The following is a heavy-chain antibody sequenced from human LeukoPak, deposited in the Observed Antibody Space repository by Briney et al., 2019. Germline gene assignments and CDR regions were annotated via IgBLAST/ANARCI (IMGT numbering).Heavy chain of an antibody. J-gene: IGHJ6*03. D-gene: IGHD3-22*01. Sequence: ASVKVSCKASGGTFSSYAISWVRQAPGQGLEWMGGIIPIFGTANYAQKFQGRVTMTTDTSTSTAYMELRSLRSDDTAVYYCARDPSEYYDSSGLTDYYYMDVWGKGTTVTISS. V-gene: IGHV1-69*05. CDR3: ARDPSEYYDSSGLTDYYYMDV. CDR1: GGTFSSYA. CDR2: IIPIFGTA.